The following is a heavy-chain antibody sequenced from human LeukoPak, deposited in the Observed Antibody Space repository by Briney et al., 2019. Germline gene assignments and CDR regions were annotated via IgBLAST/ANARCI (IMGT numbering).Heavy chain of an antibody. J-gene: IGHJ4*02. V-gene: IGHV4-59*08. CDR1: GGSISSYY. CDR2: IYYSGST. Sequence: SETLSLTCTVSGGSISSYYWSWIRQPPGKGLEWIGYIYYSGSTKYNPSLKSRLTISLDTSNNQISLKLTSVTAADTAIYYCARQFEFWGQGTLVTVSS. CDR3: ARQFEF.